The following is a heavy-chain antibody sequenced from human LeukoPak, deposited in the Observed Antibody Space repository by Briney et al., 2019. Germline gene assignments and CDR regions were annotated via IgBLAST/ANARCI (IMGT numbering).Heavy chain of an antibody. Sequence: PGRCLRLSCAASEFTFGSYAMQWVRQAPEKGLEWVSGISISGDGPWYSDSVKGRFTISRHNSKNTLYLQMNSLRAEDTAVYYCARAWGYCSSTSCWVPGQHAFDIWGQGTMVSVSS. J-gene: IGHJ3*02. V-gene: IGHV3-23*01. CDR3: ARAWGYCSSTSCWVPGQHAFDI. CDR2: ISISGDGP. D-gene: IGHD2-2*01. CDR1: EFTFGSYA.